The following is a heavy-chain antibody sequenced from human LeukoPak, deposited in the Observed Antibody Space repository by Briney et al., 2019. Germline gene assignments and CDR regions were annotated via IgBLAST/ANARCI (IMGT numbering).Heavy chain of an antibody. J-gene: IGHJ6*02. CDR2: IKQDGSEK. CDR1: GFTFSSYW. CDR3: AREWFGERIYYGMDV. V-gene: IGHV3-7*01. D-gene: IGHD3-10*01. Sequence: PGGSLRLSCAASGFTFSSYWMSWVRQAPGKGLEWVANIKQDGSEKYYVDSVKGRFTISRDNAKNSLYLQMNSLRAEDTAVYYCAREWFGERIYYGMDVWGQGTTVTVSS.